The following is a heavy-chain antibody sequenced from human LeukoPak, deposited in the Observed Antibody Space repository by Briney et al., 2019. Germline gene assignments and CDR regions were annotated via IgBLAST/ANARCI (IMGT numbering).Heavy chain of an antibody. CDR2: IYPGDSDT. J-gene: IGHJ3*02. Sequence: GESLKISFKGSGYSFTSYWIGWVRPMPGKGLGWMGIIYPGDSDTRYSPSFQGQVTISADKSISTAYLQWSSLKASDTAMYYCARPRDILTGYFGGAFDIWGQGTMVTVSS. CDR1: GYSFTSYW. CDR3: ARPRDILTGYFGGAFDI. V-gene: IGHV5-51*01. D-gene: IGHD3-9*01.